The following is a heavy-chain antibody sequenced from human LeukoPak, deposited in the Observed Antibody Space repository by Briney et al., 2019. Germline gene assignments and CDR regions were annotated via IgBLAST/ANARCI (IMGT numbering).Heavy chain of an antibody. CDR3: ARDSSSWYSLTHDAFDI. CDR2: IKQDGSEK. V-gene: IGHV3-7*01. J-gene: IGHJ3*02. CDR1: GFTFSSYW. Sequence: GGSLRLSCAASGFTFSSYWMSWVRQAPGKGLEWVANIKQDGSEKYYVDSVKGRFTISRDNAKNSLYLQMNSLRAEDTAVYYCARDSSSWYSLTHDAFDIWGQGTMVTVSS. D-gene: IGHD6-13*01.